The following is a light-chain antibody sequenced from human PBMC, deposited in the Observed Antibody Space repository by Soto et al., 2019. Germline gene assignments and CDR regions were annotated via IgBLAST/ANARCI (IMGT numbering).Light chain of an antibody. CDR2: DVY. J-gene: IGLJ1*01. CDR1: RTDCDGHDY. Sequence: QSALTQPASVSGSPGQSIAISCIGDRTDCDGHDYVSWYQQHPGQAPQLIIYDVYNRPSGVSDRFSGSKSGNTASLVISVLQAEDEADYFCTSYTASSPFYVFGAGTKVTVL. V-gene: IGLV2-14*03. CDR3: TSYTASSPFYV.